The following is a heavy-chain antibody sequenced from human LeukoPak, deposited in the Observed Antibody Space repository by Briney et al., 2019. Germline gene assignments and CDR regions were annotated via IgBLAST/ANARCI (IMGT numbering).Heavy chain of an antibody. CDR1: GFTFTTYA. J-gene: IGHJ4*02. Sequence: PGGSLRLSCVPSGFTFTTYAMNWVRQAPGKGLEWVAFIRYDGSNKYYADSVKGRFTISRDNSKNTLYLQMNSLRAEDTAVYYCAKDQGSSGWYIDYWGQGTLVTVSS. CDR2: IRYDGSNK. CDR3: AKDQGSSGWYIDY. D-gene: IGHD6-19*01. V-gene: IGHV3-30*02.